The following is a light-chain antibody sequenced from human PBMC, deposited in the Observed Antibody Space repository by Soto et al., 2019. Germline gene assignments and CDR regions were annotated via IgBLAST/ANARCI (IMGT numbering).Light chain of an antibody. J-gene: IGLJ3*02. V-gene: IGLV2-14*01. CDR1: SRDVGGYNY. Sequence: QSVLTQPASVSGSPGPSITISCTGTSRDVGGYNYVSWYQQHPGKAPKLMIYEVSNRPSGVSNRFSGSKSGNTASLTISGLQAEDDADYYCSSYTSSSTRVFGGGTKLTVL. CDR3: SSYTSSSTRV. CDR2: EVS.